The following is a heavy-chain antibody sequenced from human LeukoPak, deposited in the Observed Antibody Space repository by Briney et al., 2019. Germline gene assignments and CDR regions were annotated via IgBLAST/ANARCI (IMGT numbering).Heavy chain of an antibody. Sequence: PSETLSLTCAVSGGSISSSNWWSWVRQPPGKGLEWIGEIYHSGSTNYNPSLKSRVTISVDKSKNQFSLKLSSVTAADTAVYYCARDQDSSSWRGFDYWGQGTLVTVSS. CDR3: ARDQDSSSWRGFDY. V-gene: IGHV4-4*02. D-gene: IGHD6-13*01. CDR2: IYHSGST. J-gene: IGHJ4*02. CDR1: GGSISSSNW.